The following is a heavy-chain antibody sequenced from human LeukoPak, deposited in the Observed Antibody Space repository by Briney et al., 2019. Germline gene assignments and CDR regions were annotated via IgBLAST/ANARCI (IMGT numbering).Heavy chain of an antibody. CDR1: GFTFSDAW. D-gene: IGHD2-21*01. CDR2: ISGSGGST. J-gene: IGHJ4*02. V-gene: IGHV3-23*01. CDR3: AKNRGGDCYSGVSY. Sequence: GGSLRLSCAASGFTFSDAWMSWVRQAPGKGLEWVSAISGSGGSTYYADSVKGRFTISRDNSKNTLYLQMNSLRAEDTAVYYCAKNRGGDCYSGVSYWGQGTLVTVSS.